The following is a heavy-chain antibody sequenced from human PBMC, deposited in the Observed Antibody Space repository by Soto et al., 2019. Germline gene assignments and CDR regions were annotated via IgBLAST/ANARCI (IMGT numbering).Heavy chain of an antibody. CDR1: GFSLSTRGVG. J-gene: IGHJ4*02. CDR3: AHKGGGDRILDY. CDR2: IYWDDDK. D-gene: IGHD3-16*01. Sequence: QITLKESGPTLVKPTQTLTLTCTFSGFSLSTRGVGVGWIRQPPGKALEWLAIIYWDDDKRYSPSLKSRLTNTKDTSKNPGVLTMTNMDPVDTATYYCAHKGGGDRILDYWGQGTLVTVSS. V-gene: IGHV2-5*02.